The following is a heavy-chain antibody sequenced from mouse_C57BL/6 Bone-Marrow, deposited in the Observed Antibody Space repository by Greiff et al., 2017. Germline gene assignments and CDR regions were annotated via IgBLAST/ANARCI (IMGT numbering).Heavy chain of an antibody. CDR2: IDPENGDT. D-gene: IGHD1-1*01. J-gene: IGHJ2*01. Sequence: VQLKQSGAELVRPGASVKLSCTASGFNIKDDYMHWVKQRPEQGLEWIGWIDPENGDTEYASKFQGKATITADTSSNTAYLQLSSLTSEDTAVYYCTLITTVVAPYDFDYWGQGTTRT. CDR3: TLITTVVAPYDFDY. CDR1: GFNIKDDY. V-gene: IGHV14-4*01.